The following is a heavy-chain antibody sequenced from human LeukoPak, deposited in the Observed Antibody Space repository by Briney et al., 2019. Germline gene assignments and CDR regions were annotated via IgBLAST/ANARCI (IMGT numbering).Heavy chain of an antibody. J-gene: IGHJ3*02. V-gene: IGHV3-23*01. CDR3: ATLVVVVSPDAFDI. CDR2: ISGSGGST. D-gene: IGHD2-15*01. Sequence: GGSLRLSCAASGFTFSTNAMSWVRQAPGKGLEWVSAISGSGGSTYYADSVKGRLTISRDNSKNTLYLQMNSLRAEDTAVYYCATLVVVVSPDAFDIWGQGTMVTVSS. CDR1: GFTFSTNA.